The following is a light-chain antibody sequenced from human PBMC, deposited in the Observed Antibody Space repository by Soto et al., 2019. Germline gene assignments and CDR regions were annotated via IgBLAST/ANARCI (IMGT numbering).Light chain of an antibody. CDR3: QQSYRSPYT. CDR1: QSVVTY. CDR2: GAS. Sequence: DIQKTQSPSSLSASVGDTVTVTCRASQSVVTYLNWYQQKPGKAPELLIYGASSLQSGVPSRFSGSGSRSDFTLTIKGLQPEDFATYYCQQSYRSPYTFGQGTKVDIK. J-gene: IGKJ2*01. V-gene: IGKV1-39*01.